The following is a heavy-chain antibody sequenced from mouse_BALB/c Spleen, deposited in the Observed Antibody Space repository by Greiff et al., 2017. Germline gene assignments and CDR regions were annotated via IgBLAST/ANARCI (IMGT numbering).Heavy chain of an antibody. V-gene: IGHV5-6-5*01. D-gene: IGHD1-1*01. CDR2: ISSGGST. Sequence: EVKVVESGGGLVKPGGSLKLSCAASGFTFSSYAMSWVRQSPEKRLEWVAYISSGGSTYYPDSVKGRFTISRDNTRNILYMQMSSLGSEDTAMYYSARSITAVVALDYWGQGTTLTVSS. CDR1: GFTFSSYA. J-gene: IGHJ2*01. CDR3: ARSITAVVALDY.